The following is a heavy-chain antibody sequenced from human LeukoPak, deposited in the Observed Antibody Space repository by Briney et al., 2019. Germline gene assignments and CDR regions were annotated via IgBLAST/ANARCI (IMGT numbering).Heavy chain of an antibody. V-gene: IGHV3-7*05. Sequence: KSGGSLRLSCAASGFTFSDYYVRWIRQAPGKGLEWVANIKLDGTEKYYVDSVKGRFTISRGNSRNSLSLQMNSLRAEDTAVYYCAREEVAARGAYDYWGQGTLVTVSS. CDR3: AREEVAARGAYDY. D-gene: IGHD6-6*01. J-gene: IGHJ4*02. CDR2: IKLDGTEK. CDR1: GFTFSDYY.